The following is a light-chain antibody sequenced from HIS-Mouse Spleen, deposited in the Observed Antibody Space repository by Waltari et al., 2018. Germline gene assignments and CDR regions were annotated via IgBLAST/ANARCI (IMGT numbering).Light chain of an antibody. CDR3: QQYDNLHRLT. Sequence: DIQMTQSPSSLSASVGDRVTITCQASQVISNYLNWYQQKPGKAPKLLIYDASNLETGVPSRFSGSGSGTDFTFTISSLQPEDIATYYCQQYDNLHRLTFGPGTKVDIK. V-gene: IGKV1-33*01. CDR2: DAS. J-gene: IGKJ3*01. CDR1: QVISNY.